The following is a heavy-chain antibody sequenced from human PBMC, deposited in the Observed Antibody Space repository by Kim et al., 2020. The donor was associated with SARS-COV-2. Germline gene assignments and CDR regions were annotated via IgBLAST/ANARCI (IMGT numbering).Heavy chain of an antibody. CDR1: GFSISTSYY. CDR3: AREPYYGGDSYDYYYGMDV. J-gene: IGHJ6*02. Sequence: SETLSLTCSVSGFSISTSYYWGWIRQPPGKGLEWIGSSYHSGSTYYNPSLRSRVTISLETSKNQFSLKLSSVTAADTAVYYCAREPYYGGDSYDYYYGMDVWGQGTTVTVSS. CDR2: SYHSGST. V-gene: IGHV4-38-2*02. D-gene: IGHD2-21*02.